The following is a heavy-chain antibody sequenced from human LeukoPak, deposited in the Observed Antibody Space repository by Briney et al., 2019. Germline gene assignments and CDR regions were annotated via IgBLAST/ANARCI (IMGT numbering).Heavy chain of an antibody. CDR1: GGSISSSSYY. CDR2: IYYSGST. J-gene: IGHJ4*02. CDR3: ARQGRRSDIDY. V-gene: IGHV4-39*01. Sequence: SETLSLTCTVSGGSISSSSYYWGWIRQPPGKGLEWIGSIYYSGSTYYNPSLKSRVTISVDTSKNQFSLKLSSVTAADTAVYYCARQGRRSDIDYWGQGTLVTVSS. D-gene: IGHD3-9*01.